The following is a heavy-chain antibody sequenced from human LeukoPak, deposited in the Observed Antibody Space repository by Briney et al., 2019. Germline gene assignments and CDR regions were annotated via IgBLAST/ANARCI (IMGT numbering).Heavy chain of an antibody. J-gene: IGHJ3*02. Sequence: GGSLRLSCAASGFTVSSNYMSWVRQAPGKGLEWVSVIYSGGSTYYADSVKGRFTISRDNAKNSLYLQMNSLRAEDTAVYYCARDASMRRFEYYYDSSGPGAFDIRGQGTMVTVSS. CDR1: GFTVSSNY. V-gene: IGHV3-53*01. CDR2: IYSGGST. D-gene: IGHD3-22*01. CDR3: ARDASMRRFEYYYDSSGPGAFDI.